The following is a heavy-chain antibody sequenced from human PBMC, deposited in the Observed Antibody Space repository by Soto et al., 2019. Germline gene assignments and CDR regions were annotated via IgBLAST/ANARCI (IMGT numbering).Heavy chain of an antibody. CDR3: ARVPGYSSPYYGMDV. Sequence: QVQLQESGPGLVKPSQTLSLTCTVSSGSISSGDYYWSWIRQPPGKGLAWIGYIYYSGSTYYNPSLKSRVTISVDTSKNQFSLKLSSVTAADTAVYYCARVPGYSSPYYGMDVWGQGTTVTVSS. CDR1: SGSISSGDYY. D-gene: IGHD6-13*01. V-gene: IGHV4-30-4*01. J-gene: IGHJ6*02. CDR2: IYYSGST.